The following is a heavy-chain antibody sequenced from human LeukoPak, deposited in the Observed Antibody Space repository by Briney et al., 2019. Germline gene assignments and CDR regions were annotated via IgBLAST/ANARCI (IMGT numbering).Heavy chain of an antibody. J-gene: IGHJ4*02. Sequence: GGSLRLSCAASGFTFDDHGMSWVRQVPGKGLEWVSSIYWSGDFTTYAESVKGRFTISRDNAKTSLYLQMNSLRVEDTAFYYCTRLSGIVVAGAFDYWGQGNLVTVSS. CDR3: TRLSGIVVAGAFDY. V-gene: IGHV3-20*04. CDR2: IYWSGDFT. CDR1: GFTFDDHG. D-gene: IGHD6-19*01.